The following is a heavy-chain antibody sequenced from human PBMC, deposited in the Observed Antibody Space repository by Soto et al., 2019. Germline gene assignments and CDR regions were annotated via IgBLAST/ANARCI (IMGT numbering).Heavy chain of an antibody. D-gene: IGHD3-3*01. Sequence: ASVKVSCKASGYTFTSYAMHWVRQAPGQRLEWMGWINAGNGSTKYSQKFQGRVTITRDTSASTAYMELSSLRSEDTAVYYCARWIFGVVRPCGMDVWGQGTTVTVSS. CDR2: INAGNGST. CDR1: GYTFTSYA. V-gene: IGHV1-3*01. CDR3: ARWIFGVVRPCGMDV. J-gene: IGHJ6*02.